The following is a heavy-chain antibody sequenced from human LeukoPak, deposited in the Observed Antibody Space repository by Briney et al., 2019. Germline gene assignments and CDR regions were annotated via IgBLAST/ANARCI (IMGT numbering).Heavy chain of an antibody. Sequence: SETLSLTCTVSGGSITSGSYYWSWLRHPAGKGLEWIGRTYTSGSTNYNPSPKSRVTISVDTSKIHFSLKLSSVTAADTAAYYCGRDRELLATSGDYTDVWGKGTTVTVSS. D-gene: IGHD3-10*01. J-gene: IGHJ6*03. CDR1: GGSITSGSYY. CDR3: GRDRELLATSGDYTDV. CDR2: TYTSGST. V-gene: IGHV4-61*02.